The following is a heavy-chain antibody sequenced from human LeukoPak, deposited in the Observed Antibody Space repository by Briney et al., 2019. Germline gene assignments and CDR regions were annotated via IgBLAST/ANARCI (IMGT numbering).Heavy chain of an antibody. Sequence: ASVKVSCKASGYTFTSYYMHRVRQAPGQGLEWMGIINPSGGSTSYAQKFQGRVTITRDTSASTAYMELSSLRSEDTAVYYCARGDGYNSFDYWGQGTLVTVSS. CDR1: GYTFTSYY. CDR3: ARGDGYNSFDY. V-gene: IGHV1-46*01. D-gene: IGHD5-24*01. CDR2: INPSGGST. J-gene: IGHJ4*02.